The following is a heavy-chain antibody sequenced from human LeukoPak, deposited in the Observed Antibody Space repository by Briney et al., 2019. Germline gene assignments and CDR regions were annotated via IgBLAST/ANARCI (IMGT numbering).Heavy chain of an antibody. J-gene: IGHJ3*02. CDR3: ARGVAYQLLVDAFDI. CDR1: GGSISSGGYY. CDR2: IYYSGST. D-gene: IGHD2-2*01. V-gene: IGHV4-31*03. Sequence: PSQTLSLTCTVSGGSISSGGYYWSWIRQHPGKALVWIGYIYYSGSTYYNPSLKSRVTISVDTSKNEYSLKLISVTAANTAVYYCARGVAYQLLVDAFDIWGQGTMVTVSS.